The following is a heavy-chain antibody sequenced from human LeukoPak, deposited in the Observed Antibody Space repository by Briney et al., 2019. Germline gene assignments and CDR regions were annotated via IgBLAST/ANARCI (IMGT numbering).Heavy chain of an antibody. CDR3: ARRDPTTVTAFDY. D-gene: IGHD4-17*01. Sequence: GESLKISCRFSGFDFTRDWIGWVRLMPGKGLEWMGIIFPDDSDTRYSPSFQGQVTLSADKSISTAYLQWSSLRASDTAIYYCARRDPTTVTAFDYWGQGTLVTVSS. V-gene: IGHV5-51*01. J-gene: IGHJ4*02. CDR1: GFDFTRDW. CDR2: IFPDDSDT.